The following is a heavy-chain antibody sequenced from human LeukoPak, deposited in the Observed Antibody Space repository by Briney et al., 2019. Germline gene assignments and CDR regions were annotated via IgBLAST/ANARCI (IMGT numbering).Heavy chain of an antibody. CDR2: IHYSGST. CDR1: GGPISSGGYY. J-gene: IGHJ5*02. D-gene: IGHD2-2*01. Sequence: SQTLSLTCTVSGGPISSGGYYWSWIRQHPGKDLEWIVYIHYSGSTYYNPSLKSRVIISVDTSKNQFSLKLSSVTAADTAVYYCAREGCSSTSCYLPFDPWGQGTLVIVSS. V-gene: IGHV4-31*03. CDR3: AREGCSSTSCYLPFDP.